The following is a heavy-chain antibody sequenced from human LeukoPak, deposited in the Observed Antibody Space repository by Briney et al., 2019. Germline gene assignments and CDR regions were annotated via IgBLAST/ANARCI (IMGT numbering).Heavy chain of an antibody. Sequence: PGGSLRLSCAASGFTFSSYAMHWVRQAPGKGLEWVAVISYDGSNKYYADSVKGRFTVSRDNSKNTLYLQMNSLRAEDTAVYYCARDKLASFYQYMDVWGKGTTVTVSS. D-gene: IGHD4-23*01. CDR3: ARDKLASFYQYMDV. CDR2: ISYDGSNK. J-gene: IGHJ6*03. V-gene: IGHV3-30-3*01. CDR1: GFTFSSYA.